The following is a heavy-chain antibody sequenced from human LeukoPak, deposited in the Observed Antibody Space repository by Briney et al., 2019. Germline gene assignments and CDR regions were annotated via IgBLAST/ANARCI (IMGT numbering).Heavy chain of an antibody. CDR2: IYHSGST. J-gene: IGHJ3*02. Sequence: PSETLSLTCAVSGGSISSGGYSWSWIRQPPGKGLEWIGYIYHSGSTYYNPSLKSRVTISVDRSKNKFSLKLSSVTAADTAVYYCARSTITFGGAAFGIWGQGTMVTVSS. V-gene: IGHV4-30-2*01. CDR1: GGSISSGGYS. D-gene: IGHD3-16*01. CDR3: ARSTITFGGAAFGI.